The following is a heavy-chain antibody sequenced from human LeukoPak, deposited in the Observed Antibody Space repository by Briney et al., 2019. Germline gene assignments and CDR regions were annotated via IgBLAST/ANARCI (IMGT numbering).Heavy chain of an antibody. D-gene: IGHD3-3*01. Sequence: ASVKVSCKVSGYTLTELSMHWVRQAPGKGLEWMGGFDPEDGETIYAQKFQGRVTMTEDTSTDTAYMELSSLRSEDTAVYYCARDESGIFGVASEPNGFDPWGQGTLVTVSS. CDR2: FDPEDGET. V-gene: IGHV1-24*01. CDR3: ARDESGIFGVASEPNGFDP. J-gene: IGHJ5*02. CDR1: GYTLTELS.